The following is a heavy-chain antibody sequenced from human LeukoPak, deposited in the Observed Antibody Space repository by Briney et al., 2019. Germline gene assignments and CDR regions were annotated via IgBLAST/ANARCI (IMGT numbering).Heavy chain of an antibody. D-gene: IGHD3-3*01. J-gene: IGHJ1*01. Sequence: GGSLRLSCAASGFTFSSYWMTWGRQAPGKGLEWVANIRQDGSEKDYVDSVKGRFTISRDNAKNSLYLQMNSLRVEDTAVYFCMRQNRAYFFGHWGQGTLVTVSS. CDR2: IRQDGSEK. CDR3: MRQNRAYFFGH. V-gene: IGHV3-7*01. CDR1: GFTFSSYW.